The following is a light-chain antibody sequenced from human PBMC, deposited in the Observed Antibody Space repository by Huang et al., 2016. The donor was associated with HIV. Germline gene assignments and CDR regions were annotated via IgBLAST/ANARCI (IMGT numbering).Light chain of an antibody. CDR2: WAS. V-gene: IGKV4-1*01. J-gene: IGKJ4*01. Sequence: DIVMTQSPDSLAVSLGERATINCKSRQSVLYSSNNKNYLAWYQQKPGQPPKLLMYWASTRESVVPDRFRCSGSGTDFTLTISSLQAEDVAVYYCQQYLRTPLTFGGGTKVEIK. CDR1: QSVLYSSNNKNY. CDR3: QQYLRTPLT.